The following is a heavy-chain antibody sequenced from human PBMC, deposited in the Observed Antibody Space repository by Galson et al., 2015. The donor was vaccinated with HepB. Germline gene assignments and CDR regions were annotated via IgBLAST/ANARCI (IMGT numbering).Heavy chain of an antibody. CDR2: IWYDGSNK. D-gene: IGHD1-26*01. CDR1: GFTVSSNY. Sequence: SLRLSCAASGFTVSSNYMSWVRQAPGKGLEWVAVIWYDGSNKYYADSVKGRFTISRDNSKNTLYLQMNSLRAEDTAVYYCARDSGSLAFDIWGQGTMVTVSS. J-gene: IGHJ3*02. V-gene: IGHV3-33*08. CDR3: ARDSGSLAFDI.